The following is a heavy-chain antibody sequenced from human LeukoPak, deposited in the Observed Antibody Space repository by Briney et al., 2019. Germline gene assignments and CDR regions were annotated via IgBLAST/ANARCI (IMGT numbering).Heavy chain of an antibody. D-gene: IGHD5-18*01. Sequence: GGSLRLSCAASGFTFSSYAMSWVRQAPGKGLEWVSAISGSGGSTYYADSVKGRFTISRDNSKNTLYLQMNSLRAEDTAVYYCARVHRRGYSYGYGYYFDYWGQGTLVTVSS. J-gene: IGHJ4*02. V-gene: IGHV3-23*01. CDR2: ISGSGGST. CDR1: GFTFSSYA. CDR3: ARVHRRGYSYGYGYYFDY.